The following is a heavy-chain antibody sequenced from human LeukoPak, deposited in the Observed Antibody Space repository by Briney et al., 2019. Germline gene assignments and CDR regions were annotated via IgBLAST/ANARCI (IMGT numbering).Heavy chain of an antibody. CDR2: IYHSGST. CDR3: AREIPYGDTKQGYWDP. Sequence: SGTLSLTCAVSGGSISSSNWWSWVRQPPGKGLEWIGEIYHSGSTNYNPSLKSRVTISVDKSKDQFSLKLSSVTAADTAVYYCAREIPYGDTKQGYWDPWGQGTLVTVSS. D-gene: IGHD4-17*01. CDR1: GGSISSSNW. J-gene: IGHJ5*02. V-gene: IGHV4-4*02.